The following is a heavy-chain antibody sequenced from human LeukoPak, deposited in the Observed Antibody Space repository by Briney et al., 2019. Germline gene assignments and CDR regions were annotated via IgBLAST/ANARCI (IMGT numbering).Heavy chain of an antibody. Sequence: PSETLSLTCTVSGGSISSYYWSWIRQPPGKGLEWIGYIYYSGSTNYNPSLKSRVTISVDTSKNQFSLKLSSVTAADTAVYYCARVRGIQLWPRRDSQAAFDIWGQGTMATVSS. D-gene: IGHD5-18*01. J-gene: IGHJ3*02. V-gene: IGHV4-59*01. CDR2: IYYSGST. CDR1: GGSISSYY. CDR3: ARVRGIQLWPRRDSQAAFDI.